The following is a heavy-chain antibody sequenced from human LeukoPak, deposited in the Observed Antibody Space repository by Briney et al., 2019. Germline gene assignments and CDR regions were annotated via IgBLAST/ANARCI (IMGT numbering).Heavy chain of an antibody. V-gene: IGHV4-59*01. CDR2: IYYSGST. J-gene: IGHJ4*02. D-gene: IGHD1-26*01. CDR3: ARRRPDSGSYYRYYFDY. CDR1: GGSISSSY. Sequence: SETLSLTCTVSGGSISSSYWSWIRQPPGRGLGWFGFIYYSGSTNYQPSLKSRVTISVDTPKNQFSLKLSSVTAADTAVYYCARRRPDSGSYYRYYFDYWGQGTLVTVSS.